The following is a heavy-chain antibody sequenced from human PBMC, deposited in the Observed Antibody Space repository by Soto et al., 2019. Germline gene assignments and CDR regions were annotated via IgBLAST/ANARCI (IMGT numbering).Heavy chain of an antibody. Sequence: EVQLVQSGAEVKKPGESLEISCEGSGYTFTSYWIAWVRQMPGKGLEWMGIIYPGDSDTKYSPSFQGQVTISADKSISTAYLQWSSLKASDTAMYYCARRVGSGKVIPNYCDYWGQGTLVTVSS. V-gene: IGHV5-51*01. CDR3: ARRVGSGKVIPNYCDY. D-gene: IGHD2-21*01. CDR1: GYTFTSYW. CDR2: IYPGDSDT. J-gene: IGHJ4*02.